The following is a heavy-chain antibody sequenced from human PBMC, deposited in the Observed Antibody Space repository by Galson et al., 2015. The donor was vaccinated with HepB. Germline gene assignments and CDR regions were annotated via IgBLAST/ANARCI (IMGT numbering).Heavy chain of an antibody. D-gene: IGHD4-17*01. J-gene: IGHJ4*02. V-gene: IGHV3-23*01. CDR2: ISGSGGST. CDR1: GFTFSSYA. Sequence: SLRLSCAASGFTFSSYAMSWVRQAPGKGLEWVSAISGSGGSTYYADSVKGRFTISRDNSKNTLYLQMNSLRAEDTAVYYCAKDSHYGDYPLGADYWGQGTLVTVSS. CDR3: AKDSHYGDYPLGADY.